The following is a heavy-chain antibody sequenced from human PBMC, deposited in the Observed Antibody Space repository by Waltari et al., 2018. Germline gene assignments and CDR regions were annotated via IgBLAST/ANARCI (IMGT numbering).Heavy chain of an antibody. CDR2: VHGSGKT. CDR1: GDSFTFTHW. V-gene: IGHV4-4*02. Sequence: QLQLQESGPGLVKPSGTLTLNCPGSGDSFTFTHWWSWVRQSPQKGVEWIGQVHGSGKTNYNPSFASRVTIALDTSNNHFSLKVTSATAADTAVYFCARDRGRGLYLDTWGPGTLVTVSP. D-gene: IGHD2-15*01. J-gene: IGHJ5*02. CDR3: ARDRGRGLYLDT.